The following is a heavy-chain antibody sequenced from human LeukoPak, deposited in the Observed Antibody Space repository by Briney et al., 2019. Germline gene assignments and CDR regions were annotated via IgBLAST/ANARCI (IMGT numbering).Heavy chain of an antibody. Sequence: SETLSLTCTVSGGSISSYYWSWIRQPPGKGLEWIGYIYYSGSTNYNPSLKSRVTISVDTSKNQFSLKLSSVTAADTAVYYCARGLEQQLVEWVYWGQGTLVTVSS. CDR3: ARGLEQQLVEWVY. CDR2: IYYSGST. CDR1: GGSISSYY. V-gene: IGHV4-59*01. D-gene: IGHD6-13*01. J-gene: IGHJ4*02.